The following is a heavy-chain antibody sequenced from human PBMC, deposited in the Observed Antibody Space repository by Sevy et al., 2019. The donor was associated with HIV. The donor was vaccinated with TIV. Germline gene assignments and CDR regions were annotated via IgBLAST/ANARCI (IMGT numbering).Heavy chain of an antibody. CDR2: IIPIFGTA. J-gene: IGHJ4*02. V-gene: IGHV1-69*13. CDR3: ARTTYGYCSSTSCYILDY. Sequence: ASVKVSCKASGGTFSSYAISWVRQAPGQGLEWMGGIIPIFGTANYVQKFQGRVTITADESTSTAYMELSSLRSEDTTVYYCARTTYGYCSSTSCYILDYWGQGSLVTVSS. CDR1: GGTFSSYA. D-gene: IGHD2-2*02.